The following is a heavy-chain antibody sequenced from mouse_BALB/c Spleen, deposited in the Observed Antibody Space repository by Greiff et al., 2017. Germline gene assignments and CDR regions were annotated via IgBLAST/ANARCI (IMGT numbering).Heavy chain of an antibody. CDR2: ISSGSSTI. Sequence: EVKVVESGGGLVQPGGSRKLSCAASGFTFSSFGMHWVRQAPEKGLEWVAYISSGSSTIYYADTVKGRFTISRDNPKNTLFLQMTSLRSEDTAMYYCARSGGPTMITSFAYWGQGTLVTVAA. CDR1: GFTFSSFG. D-gene: IGHD2-4*01. V-gene: IGHV5-17*02. CDR3: ARSGGPTMITSFAY. J-gene: IGHJ3*01.